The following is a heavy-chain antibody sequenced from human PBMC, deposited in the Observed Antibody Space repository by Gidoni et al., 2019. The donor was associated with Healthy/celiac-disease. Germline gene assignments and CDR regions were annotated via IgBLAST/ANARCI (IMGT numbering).Heavy chain of an antibody. V-gene: IGHV4-39*01. Sequence: QLQLQESGPGLVKPSETLSLTCTVSGGSISSSSYYWGWIRQPPGKGLEWIGSIYHSGSTYYNPSLKSRVTISVDTSKNQFSLKLSSVTAADTAVYYCARSQRLYYYYYGMDVWGQGTTVTVSS. CDR1: GGSISSSSYY. CDR2: IYHSGST. D-gene: IGHD3-22*01. CDR3: ARSQRLYYYYYGMDV. J-gene: IGHJ6*02.